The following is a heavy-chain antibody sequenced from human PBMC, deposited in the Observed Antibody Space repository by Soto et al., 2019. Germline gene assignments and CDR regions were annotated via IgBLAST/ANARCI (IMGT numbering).Heavy chain of an antibody. J-gene: IGHJ3*02. CDR2: IKRKMDGETT. V-gene: IGHV3-15*01. D-gene: IGHD2-2*01. CDR1: GFRFTDVW. Sequence: EVQLVESGGGVIKAGGSLRLSCAASGFRFTDVWMTWVRQAPGKGLEWVGRIKRKMDGETTEYAAPVKGRYSISRDDLKNTMFLQMNSLKSEDTGVYYCAADAQCSSVDCPGAFEIWGQGTMVIVSS. CDR3: AADAQCSSVDCPGAFEI.